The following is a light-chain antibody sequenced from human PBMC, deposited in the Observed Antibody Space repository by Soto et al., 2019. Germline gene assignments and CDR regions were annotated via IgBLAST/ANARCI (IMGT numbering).Light chain of an antibody. CDR2: DVS. J-gene: IGLJ1*01. CDR3: SSYIRRTTNV. Sequence: QSALTQPASVSGSPGQSITISCTGTSSDVGGYNYVSWYQQHPGKAPKLLINDVSNRPSGISDRFAGSKSGNTASLTISGLHAEDEADYYCSSYIRRTTNVFGTGTKLTVL. V-gene: IGLV2-14*03. CDR1: SSDVGGYNY.